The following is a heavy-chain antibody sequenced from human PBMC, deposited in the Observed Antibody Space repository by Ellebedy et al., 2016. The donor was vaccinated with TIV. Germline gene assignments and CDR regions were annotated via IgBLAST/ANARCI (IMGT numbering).Heavy chain of an antibody. V-gene: IGHV1-46*01. CDR3: ARDFSAYGSVYSSSWRFDP. CDR1: GGTFTNYA. D-gene: IGHD6-13*01. Sequence: ASVKVSCKASGGTFTNYAISWVRQAPGQGLEWMGIINPSGGSTSYAQKFQGRVTMTRDTSTSTVYMELSSLRSEDTAVYYCARDFSAYGSVYSSSWRFDPWGQGTLVTVSS. CDR2: INPSGGST. J-gene: IGHJ5*02.